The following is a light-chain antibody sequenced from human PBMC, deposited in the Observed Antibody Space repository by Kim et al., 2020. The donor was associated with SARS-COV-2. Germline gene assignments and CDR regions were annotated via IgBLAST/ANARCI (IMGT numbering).Light chain of an antibody. Sequence: QSALTQPASVSGSSGQSITISCAGTSSDVGGYNYVSWYQQHPGKAPKLMIFDVTKRPSGVSNRFSGSKSGNTASLTISGLQGEDEADYYCSSYTSTTTSGVFGGGTQLTVL. V-gene: IGLV2-14*01. CDR2: DVT. J-gene: IGLJ3*02. CDR1: SSDVGGYNY. CDR3: SSYTSTTTSGV.